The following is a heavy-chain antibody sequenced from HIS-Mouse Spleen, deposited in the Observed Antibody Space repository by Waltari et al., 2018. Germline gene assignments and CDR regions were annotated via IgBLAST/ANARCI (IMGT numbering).Heavy chain of an antibody. CDR2: IGTAGYT. Sequence: EVQLVESGGGLVQPGGSLRLSCAASGFTFSSYDMHWVRQATGKGLAWVSAIGTAGYTNYPGSVKGRFTISRENAKNSLYLQMNSLRAGDTAVYYCARGYSNYVPYFDYWGQGTLVTVSS. CDR1: GFTFSSYD. J-gene: IGHJ4*02. D-gene: IGHD4-4*01. V-gene: IGHV3-13*01. CDR3: ARGYSNYVPYFDY.